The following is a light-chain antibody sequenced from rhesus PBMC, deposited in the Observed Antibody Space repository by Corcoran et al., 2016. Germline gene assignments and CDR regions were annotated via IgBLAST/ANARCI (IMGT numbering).Light chain of an antibody. CDR2: KAS. Sequence: DVQMTQSPSSLSASVGDRVPITCRASENVNIYLNWYQQKPGKAPKLLIYKASTLQSGVPSRFSGSGSVTDYTFTISSLQPEDVATYYCQHGYGTPLTFGGGTKVEIK. J-gene: IGKJ4*01. CDR1: ENVNIY. CDR3: QHGYGTPLT. V-gene: IGKV1-74*01.